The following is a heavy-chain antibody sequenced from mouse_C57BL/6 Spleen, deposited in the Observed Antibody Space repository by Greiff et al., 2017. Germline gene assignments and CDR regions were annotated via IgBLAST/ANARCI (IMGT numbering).Heavy chain of an antibody. CDR2: INYDGSST. Sequence: EVKLVESEGGLVQPGSSMKLSCTASGFTFSDYYMAWVRQVPEKGLEWVANINYDGSSTYYLDSLKSRFIISRDNAKNILYLQMSSLKSEDTATYYCARDRPPWGYFDYWGQGTTLTVSS. CDR1: GFTFSDYY. J-gene: IGHJ2*01. V-gene: IGHV5-16*01. CDR3: ARDRPPWGYFDY.